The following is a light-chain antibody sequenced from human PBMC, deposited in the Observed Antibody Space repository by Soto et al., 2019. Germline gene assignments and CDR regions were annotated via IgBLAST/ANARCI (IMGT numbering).Light chain of an antibody. CDR1: QSVRTS. Sequence: EVVFTQYPATLSLSPGDRATLSCRASQSVRTSLAWYQHKPGQAQRLVIYDASLRANGVPARFGGSGSGTDFTLTINSLEPEDFAVYYCQQRNVWPPITFGQGTKVDNK. J-gene: IGKJ1*01. CDR3: QQRNVWPPIT. CDR2: DAS. V-gene: IGKV3-11*01.